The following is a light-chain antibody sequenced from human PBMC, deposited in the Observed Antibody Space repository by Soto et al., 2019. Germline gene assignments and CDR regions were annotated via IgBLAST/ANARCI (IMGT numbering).Light chain of an antibody. CDR1: QSISNS. J-gene: IGKJ4*01. CDR3: RQYISYPVT. Sequence: DIQMTQSPSTLSASVGDRVTITCRASQSISNSLAWYQQKPGKAPKLLIYKASGLETGVPSRFSGSGSGTEFTLTISSLQPDDFATYYCRQYISYPVTFGGGTKVEMK. V-gene: IGKV1-5*03. CDR2: KAS.